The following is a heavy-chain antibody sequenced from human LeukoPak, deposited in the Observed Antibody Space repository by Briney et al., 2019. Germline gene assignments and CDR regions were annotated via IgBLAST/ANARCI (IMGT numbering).Heavy chain of an antibody. Sequence: GGSLRLSCATSGFTFSTYAMSWVRQAPGKGLEWVGFIRSKTYGGTTEHAASVKGGFTISRDDSKSIAFLQMNSLKTEDTAVYYCTSTRDDFWGGYHRFDYWGQGTLVTVSS. J-gene: IGHJ4*02. V-gene: IGHV3-49*04. CDR1: GFTFSTYA. D-gene: IGHD3-3*01. CDR3: TSTRDDFWGGYHRFDY. CDR2: IRSKTYGGTT.